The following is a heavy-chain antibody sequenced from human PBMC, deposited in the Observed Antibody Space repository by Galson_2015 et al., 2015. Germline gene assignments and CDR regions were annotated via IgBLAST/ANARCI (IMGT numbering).Heavy chain of an antibody. V-gene: IGHV4-39*01. CDR1: GGSISSRPYY. J-gene: IGHJ4*02. D-gene: IGHD1-7*01. CDR2: MYYSGST. CDR3: ARQRGDITGTTSYFDY. Sequence: ETLSLTCTVSGGSISSRPYYWGWIRQPPGKGLEWFGSMYYSGSTYYNPSRKSRVTISVDTSTNQFSLKLISVTAADTAVYYCARQRGDITGTTSYFDYWGQGTLVTVSS.